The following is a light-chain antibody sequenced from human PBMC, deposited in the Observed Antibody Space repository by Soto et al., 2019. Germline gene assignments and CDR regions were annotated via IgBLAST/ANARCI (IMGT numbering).Light chain of an antibody. CDR2: DAS. V-gene: IGKV1D-13*01. CDR3: QQFNNYTLT. Sequence: AIQLTQSPSSLSASVGDRVTITGRESQGIRSALAWYQQTPGKPPKILIYDASNLETGVPSRFSGSGAGTDFSLPISGLQPEDFATYYCQQFNNYTLTFGGGTKVDIK. CDR1: QGIRSA. J-gene: IGKJ4*01.